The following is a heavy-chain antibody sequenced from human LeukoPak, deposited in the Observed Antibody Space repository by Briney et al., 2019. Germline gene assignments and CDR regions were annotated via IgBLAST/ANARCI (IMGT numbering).Heavy chain of an antibody. J-gene: IGHJ4*02. CDR2: VLPIFNKT. CDR3: VRDGRKYYDSSVLDYFDY. V-gene: IGHV1-69*05. CDR1: GGTFSNYA. D-gene: IGHD3-22*01. Sequence: GASVKVSCKASGGTFSNYAINWVRQAPGQGLEWMGGVLPIFNKTNYAQKFQGRVTITTDEFTSAAYMELSSLRSEDTVVYYCVRDGRKYYDSSVLDYFDYWGQGTLVTVSS.